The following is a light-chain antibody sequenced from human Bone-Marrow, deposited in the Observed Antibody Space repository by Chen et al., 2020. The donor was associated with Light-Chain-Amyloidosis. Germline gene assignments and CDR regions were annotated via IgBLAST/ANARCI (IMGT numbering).Light chain of an antibody. CDR3: QSYDSSLSGSRV. Sequence: QSVLTQPPSVSGAPGQRVTISCTGSSSHIWAGYDVHWYQQLPGPAPKLLIYGNNNWPAGVPDRFSGAKSGTSASLAITGLQAEDQGDYYCQSYDSSLSGSRVFGGGTKLTVL. J-gene: IGLJ3*02. V-gene: IGLV1-40*01. CDR2: GNN. CDR1: SSHIWAGYD.